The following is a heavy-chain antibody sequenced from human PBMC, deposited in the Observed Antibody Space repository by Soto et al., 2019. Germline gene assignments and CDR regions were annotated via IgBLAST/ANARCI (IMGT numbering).Heavy chain of an antibody. J-gene: IGHJ4*02. D-gene: IGHD3-10*01. CDR1: GGSISGYY. CDR2: IYYSGTT. V-gene: IGHV4-59*01. CDR3: ARESYYGSGATVVAY. Sequence: SETLSLSCTVSGGSISGYYWSWIRQPPGKGLEWIGYIYYSGTTSYNPSLNSRVTMSVDTSKNQFSLKVNSVTTADTAVYYCARESYYGSGATVVAYWGQGTLVTVS.